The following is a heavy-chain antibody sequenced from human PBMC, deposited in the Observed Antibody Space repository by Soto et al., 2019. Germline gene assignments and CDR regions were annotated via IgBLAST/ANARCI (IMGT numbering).Heavy chain of an antibody. Sequence: EVQLVESGGGLVQPGKSLRVSCAASGFSFDGYAMNWFRQPPGKGLEWVSGISWNSGNVDYADSVKGRFTISRDNAKNSLYLQMNSLRAEDTALYYCVKASTYSSSQGWFDPWGQGTMVTVSS. CDR2: ISWNSGNV. D-gene: IGHD6-6*01. J-gene: IGHJ5*02. CDR3: VKASTYSSSQGWFDP. V-gene: IGHV3-9*01. CDR1: GFSFDGYA.